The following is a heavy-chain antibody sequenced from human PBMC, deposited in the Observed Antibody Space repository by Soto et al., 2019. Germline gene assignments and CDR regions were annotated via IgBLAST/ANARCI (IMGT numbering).Heavy chain of an antibody. J-gene: IGHJ4*02. CDR1: GGSISSGGYY. CDR2: IYYSGST. CDR3: ARYFGVAAAGPFDY. V-gene: IGHV4-31*03. D-gene: IGHD6-13*01. Sequence: QVQLQESGPGLVKSSQTLSLTCTVSGGSISSGGYYWSWIRQHPGKGLEWIGYIYYSGSTYYNPSLKSRVTISVDTSKNHFSLKLSYVTAADTAVYYCARYFGVAAAGPFDYWGQGTLVTVSS.